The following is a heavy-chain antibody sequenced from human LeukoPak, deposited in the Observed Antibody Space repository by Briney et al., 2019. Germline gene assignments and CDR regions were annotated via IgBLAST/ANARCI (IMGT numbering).Heavy chain of an antibody. D-gene: IGHD2-2*01. Sequence: PGGSLRLSCAASGFTFSNAWMSWVRQAPGKGLEWVGRIKSKTDGGTTDYAAPVKGRFTISRDDSKNTLYLQMNSLKTEDTAVYYCTTDRITYCSSTSCYPTDAFDIWGQGTMVTVSS. J-gene: IGHJ3*02. CDR2: IKSKTDGGTT. CDR3: TTDRITYCSSTSCYPTDAFDI. V-gene: IGHV3-15*01. CDR1: GFTFSNAW.